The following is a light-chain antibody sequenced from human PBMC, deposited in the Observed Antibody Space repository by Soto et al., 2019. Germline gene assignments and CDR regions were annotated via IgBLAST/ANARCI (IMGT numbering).Light chain of an antibody. V-gene: IGLV2-23*01. J-gene: IGLJ3*02. CDR2: EGS. CDR1: SSDVGSYNL. Sequence: QSALTQPASVSGSPGQSITISCTGTSSDVGSYNLVSWYQQHPGKAPKLMIYEGSKRPSGVSNRFSASKSGNTASLTISGLQAEDEADYYCCSYARSSTWVFGGGTKVTVL. CDR3: CSYARSSTWV.